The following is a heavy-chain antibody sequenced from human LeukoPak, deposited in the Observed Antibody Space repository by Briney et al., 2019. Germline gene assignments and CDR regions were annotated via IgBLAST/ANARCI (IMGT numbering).Heavy chain of an antibody. D-gene: IGHD6-13*01. CDR2: IAYDGSNE. Sequence: GGSLRLSCAASGFTFSNYGMHWVRQAPGKGLEWVAVIAYDGSNEYYAEFVKGRFTISRDNSKNTLYLQMYSLRAEDTAVYYCARDGSSWSNWLDPWGQGTLVTVSS. J-gene: IGHJ5*02. CDR3: ARDGSSWSNWLDP. CDR1: GFTFSNYG. V-gene: IGHV3-30*03.